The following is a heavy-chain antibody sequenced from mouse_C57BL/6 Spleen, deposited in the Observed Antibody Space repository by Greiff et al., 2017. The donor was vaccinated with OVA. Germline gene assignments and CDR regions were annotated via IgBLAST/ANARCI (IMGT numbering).Heavy chain of an antibody. CDR1: GYNFTSYW. Sequence: VQLPQPGTELVKPGASVKLSCQASGYNFTSYWMHWVKQRPGQGLEWIGNINPSNGGTNYNEKFKSKATLTVDKSSSTAYMQLSSLTSEDSAVYYCARSPDYYGSSYFDYWGQGTTLTVSS. D-gene: IGHD1-1*01. V-gene: IGHV1-53*01. CDR3: ARSPDYYGSSYFDY. J-gene: IGHJ2*01. CDR2: INPSNGGT.